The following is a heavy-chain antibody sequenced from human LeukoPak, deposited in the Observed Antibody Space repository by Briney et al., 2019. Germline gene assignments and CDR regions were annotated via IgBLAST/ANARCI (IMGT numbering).Heavy chain of an antibody. CDR2: INHSGST. Sequence: MTSETLSLTCAVYGGSFSGYYWSWLRQPPGKGLEWIGEINHSGSTNYNPSLKSRVTISVDTSKNQFSLKLSSVTAADTAVYYCARGSSGWYRNWFDPWGQGTLVTVSS. CDR1: GGSFSGYY. D-gene: IGHD6-19*01. CDR3: ARGSSGWYRNWFDP. V-gene: IGHV4-34*01. J-gene: IGHJ5*02.